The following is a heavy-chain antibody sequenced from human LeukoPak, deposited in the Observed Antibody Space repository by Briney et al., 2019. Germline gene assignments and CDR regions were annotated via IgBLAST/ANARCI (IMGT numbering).Heavy chain of an antibody. Sequence: PGGSMILCCSSAEFPFSSYAMHWVRKAPAKGLEYVSAISDSGGSTYYADSVKGRFTISRDNSKNTLYLQMSSLRAEDTAVYFCVRGYSFGPYGMDVWGQGTTVTVSS. D-gene: IGHD2-15*01. V-gene: IGHV3-64D*09. CDR2: ISDSGGST. CDR3: VRGYSFGPYGMDV. CDR1: EFPFSSYA. J-gene: IGHJ6*02.